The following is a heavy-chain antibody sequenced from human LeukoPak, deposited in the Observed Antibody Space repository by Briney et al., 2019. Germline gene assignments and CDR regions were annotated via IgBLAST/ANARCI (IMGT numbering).Heavy chain of an antibody. CDR3: AAPGYSSSWYEDY. CDR2: ISGSGAST. J-gene: IGHJ4*02. V-gene: IGHV3-23*01. CDR1: GFTLSSYA. D-gene: IGHD6-13*01. Sequence: GGSLRLSCAASGFTLSSYAMSWVREAPGQGLEWVSAISGSGASTYYADSVKGRFTISRDNSKNTLYLQMNSLRAEDTAVYYCAAPGYSSSWYEDYWGQRTLVTVSS.